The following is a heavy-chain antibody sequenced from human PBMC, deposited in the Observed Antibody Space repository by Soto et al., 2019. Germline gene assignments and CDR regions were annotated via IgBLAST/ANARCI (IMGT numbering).Heavy chain of an antibody. CDR1: GGSISSGGYS. Sequence: LSLTCAVSGGSISSGGYSWYWIRQPPGKGLEWIGYIYHSGSTYYNPSLKSRVTISVDRSKNQFSLKLSSVTAADTAVYYCARGQTTVTTLDYWGQGTLVTVSS. V-gene: IGHV4-30-2*01. CDR3: ARGQTTVTTLDY. D-gene: IGHD4-17*01. J-gene: IGHJ4*02. CDR2: IYHSGST.